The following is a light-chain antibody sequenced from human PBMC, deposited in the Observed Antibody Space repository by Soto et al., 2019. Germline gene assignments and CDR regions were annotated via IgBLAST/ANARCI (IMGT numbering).Light chain of an antibody. CDR2: KVS. Sequence: DIQMTKSPSTLSASVGDRVTITCRASQSCSSWLAWYQQISGKAPKLLIYKVSSLQSGLPSRFSGSVSGTEFTLTISSLQPDEFATYYCQQYNSYSTFGQGTKVEIK. J-gene: IGKJ1*01. CDR1: QSCSSW. V-gene: IGKV1-5*03. CDR3: QQYNSYST.